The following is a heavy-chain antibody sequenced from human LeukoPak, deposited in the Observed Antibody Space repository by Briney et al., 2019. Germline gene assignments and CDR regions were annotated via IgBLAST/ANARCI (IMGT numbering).Heavy chain of an antibody. V-gene: IGHV1-18*01. D-gene: IGHD1-26*01. CDR1: GYIFTTYG. J-gene: IGHJ3*02. Sequence: ASVKVSCKASGYIFTTYGISWVRQAPGQGLEWMGWISGYNDDTNYAQKLQGRVTMTTDTSTSTAYMELRSLTSDDTAVYYCARDHGFSGGSYFDTFNIWGRGTMVTVSS. CDR3: ARDHGFSGGSYFDTFNI. CDR2: ISGYNDDT.